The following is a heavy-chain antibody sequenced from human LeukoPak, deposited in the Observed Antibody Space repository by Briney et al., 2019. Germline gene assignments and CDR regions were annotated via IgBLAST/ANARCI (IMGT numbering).Heavy chain of an antibody. J-gene: IGHJ6*02. V-gene: IGHV3-66*01. CDR1: GFTVSSNY. Sequence: PGGSLRLSCAASGFTVSSNYMSWVRQAPGKGLEWVSVIYSGGSTYYADSVKGRFTISRDNSKNTLYLQMNSLRAEDTAVYYCVRGKGSSMYYYYGMDVWGQGTTVTVSS. D-gene: IGHD6-13*01. CDR3: VRGKGSSMYYYYGMDV. CDR2: IYSGGST.